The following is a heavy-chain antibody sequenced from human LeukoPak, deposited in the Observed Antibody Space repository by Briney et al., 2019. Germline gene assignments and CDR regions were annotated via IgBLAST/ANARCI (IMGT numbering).Heavy chain of an antibody. V-gene: IGHV3-21*01. D-gene: IGHD2-15*01. CDR1: GFTFSSYS. Sequence: GGSLRLSXAASGFTFSSYSMNWVRQAPGKGLEWVSSISSSSSYIYYADSVKGRFTISRDNAKNSLYLQMNSLRAEDTAVYYCARDLGRDCSGGSCYSKDGLFDPWGQGTLVTVSS. CDR3: ARDLGRDCSGGSCYSKDGLFDP. J-gene: IGHJ5*02. CDR2: ISSSSSYI.